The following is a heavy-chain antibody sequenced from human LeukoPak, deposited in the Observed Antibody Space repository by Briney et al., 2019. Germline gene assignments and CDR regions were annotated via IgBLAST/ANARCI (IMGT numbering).Heavy chain of an antibody. J-gene: IGHJ6*02. V-gene: IGHV4-59*08. CDR2: IYYSGST. CDR3: ARHSPSGWSSHYYYYGMDV. D-gene: IGHD6-19*01. CDR1: GGSISSYY. Sequence: PSETLSLTCTVSGGSISSYYWSWIRQPPGKGLGWIGYIYYSGSTNYNPSLKSRVTISVDTSKNQFSLKLSSVTAADTAVYYCARHSPSGWSSHYYYYGMDVWGQGTTVTVSS.